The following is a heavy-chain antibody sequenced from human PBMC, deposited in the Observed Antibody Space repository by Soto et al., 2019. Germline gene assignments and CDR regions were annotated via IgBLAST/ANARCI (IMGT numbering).Heavy chain of an antibody. CDR1: GGSISSGGYY. Sequence: QVQLQESGPGLVKPSQTLSLTCTVSGGSISSGGYYWSWIRQHPGKGLEWIGYSYYSGSTYYNPSLKSRVTISVDTSKKQLSLKLSSVTAADTAVYYCASDDSSGFLDYWGQGTLVTVYS. CDR2: SYYSGST. D-gene: IGHD3-22*01. J-gene: IGHJ4*02. V-gene: IGHV4-31*03. CDR3: ASDDSSGFLDY.